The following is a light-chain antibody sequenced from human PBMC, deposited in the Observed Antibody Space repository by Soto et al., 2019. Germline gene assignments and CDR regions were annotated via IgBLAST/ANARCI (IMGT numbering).Light chain of an antibody. V-gene: IGKV3-11*01. CDR3: QQRSNWPLLT. CDR2: DAS. CDR1: QSVRNY. J-gene: IGKJ4*01. Sequence: EIVLTQSPATLSLSPGERATLSCRASQSVRNYLAWYQQKPGQAPRLLIYDASTRATGIPARFSGTGYGTDFTLTISSLEHGDFAVYYCQQRSNWPLLTFGGGTKVEIK.